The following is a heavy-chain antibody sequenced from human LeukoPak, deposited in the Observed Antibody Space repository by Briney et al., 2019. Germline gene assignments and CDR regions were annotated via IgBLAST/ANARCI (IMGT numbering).Heavy chain of an antibody. CDR1: RYTFTRHY. D-gene: IGHD2-2*01. V-gene: IGHV1-46*01. J-gene: IGHJ4*02. Sequence: ASVKVSCKASRYTFTRHYMHWVRQAPGQGLEWMGVINPGGSWTSYAQKFQGRVTMTRDMSTSTDYMELSSLRSEDTAVYYCARSGAIDRPLMYYWGQGTLVTVSS. CDR2: INPGGSWT. CDR3: ARSGAIDRPLMYY.